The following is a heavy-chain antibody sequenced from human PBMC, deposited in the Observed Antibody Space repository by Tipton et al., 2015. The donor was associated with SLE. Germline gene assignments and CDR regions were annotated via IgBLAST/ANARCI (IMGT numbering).Heavy chain of an antibody. V-gene: IGHV4-31*03. CDR2: IYYSGST. Sequence: TLSLTCTVSGGSISSGGYYWSWIRQHPGKGLERIGYIYYSGSTYYNPSLKSRVTISVDTSKNQFSLKLSSVTAADTAVYYCARAAFEGHCSSTSCSPGPFDYWGQGTLVTVSS. D-gene: IGHD2-2*01. J-gene: IGHJ4*02. CDR1: GGSISSGGYY. CDR3: ARAAFEGHCSSTSCSPGPFDY.